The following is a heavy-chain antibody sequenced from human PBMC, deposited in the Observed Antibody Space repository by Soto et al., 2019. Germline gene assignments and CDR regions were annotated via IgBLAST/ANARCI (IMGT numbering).Heavy chain of an antibody. CDR3: AKERNRAYYYDSSGTA. D-gene: IGHD3-22*01. J-gene: IGHJ5*02. CDR1: GFTFSSYA. CDR2: ISGSGGST. V-gene: IGHV3-23*01. Sequence: GGSLRLSCAASGFTFSSYAMSWVRQAPGKGLEWVSAISGSGGSTYYADSVKGRFTISRDNSKNTLYLQMNSLRAEDTAVYYCAKERNRAYYYDSSGTAWGQGTLVTVSS.